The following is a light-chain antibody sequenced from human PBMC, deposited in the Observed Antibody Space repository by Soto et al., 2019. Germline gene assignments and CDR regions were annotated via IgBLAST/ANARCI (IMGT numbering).Light chain of an antibody. V-gene: IGLV1-47*01. CDR3: AAWDDSLSGLV. CDR2: RNN. J-gene: IGLJ2*01. CDR1: SSNIGSNY. Sequence: QSVLTQPPSASGTPGQRVTISCSGRSSNIGSNYVYWYQQLPGTAPKLLIYRNNQRPSGVPDRFSGSKSGTSASLAISGLGSEDEADYYCAAWDDSLSGLVFGRGTKLTVL.